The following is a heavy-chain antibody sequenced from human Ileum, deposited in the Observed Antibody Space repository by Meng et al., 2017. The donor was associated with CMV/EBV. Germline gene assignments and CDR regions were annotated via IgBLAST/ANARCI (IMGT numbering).Heavy chain of an antibody. D-gene: IGHD3-3*01. J-gene: IGHJ6*02. Sequence: GGSLRLSCAASGFTFSSYWMHWVRQAPGKGLVWVSRINSDGSSTSYADSVKGRFTISRDNAKNTLYLQMNSLRAEDTAVYYCARDSYYDFWSGYTRWSHYYYYGMDVWGQGTTVTVSS. CDR2: INSDGSST. V-gene: IGHV3-74*01. CDR3: ARDSYYDFWSGYTRWSHYYYYGMDV. CDR1: GFTFSSYW.